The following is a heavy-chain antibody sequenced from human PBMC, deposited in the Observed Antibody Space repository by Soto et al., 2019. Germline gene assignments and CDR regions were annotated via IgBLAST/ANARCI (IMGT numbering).Heavy chain of an antibody. Sequence: PGGSLRLSCTVSGFAFNNYGINWVRQAPGKGLEWVSSISKSDYTYYSDSVKGRFAISRDNAKSSVSLQMNTLRVEDTAVYYCAREDSIIIPAGSDCWGQETLVTVSS. V-gene: IGHV3-21*01. D-gene: IGHD2-2*01. CDR2: ISKSDYT. J-gene: IGHJ4*02. CDR1: GFAFNNYG. CDR3: AREDSIIIPAGSDC.